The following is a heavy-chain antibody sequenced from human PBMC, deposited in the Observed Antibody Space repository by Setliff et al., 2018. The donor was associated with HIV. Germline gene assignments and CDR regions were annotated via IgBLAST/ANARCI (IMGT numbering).Heavy chain of an antibody. J-gene: IGHJ3*01. Sequence: PGGSLRLSCTSSGFNFDDFGMAWVRQAPGKGLQWVSGMSWNGDRILYADSVKGRFTISRDNAKNLVYLQMNTLRADDTAVYYCAPMAAAYYDESGGPWGQGTMATVSS. CDR2: MSWNGDRI. CDR3: APMAAAYYDESGGP. CDR1: GFNFDDFG. V-gene: IGHV3-20*04. D-gene: IGHD3-22*01.